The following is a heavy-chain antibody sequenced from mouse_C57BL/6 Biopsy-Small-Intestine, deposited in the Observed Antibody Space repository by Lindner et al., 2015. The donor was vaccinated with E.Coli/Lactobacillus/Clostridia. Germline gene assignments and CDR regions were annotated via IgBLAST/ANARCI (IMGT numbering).Heavy chain of an antibody. CDR1: GYSITSGYY. J-gene: IGHJ3*01. CDR3: ARGKARPTSWFTY. CDR2: ISYDGSN. V-gene: IGHV3-6*01. D-gene: IGHD3-1*01. Sequence: VQLQESGPGLVKPSQSLSLTCSVTGYSITSGYYWNWIRQFPGNKLEWMGYISYDGSNGYDPSLKNRISITRDTSKNQFFLNLNSVTTEDTATYYCARGKARPTSWFTYWGQGTLVTVSA.